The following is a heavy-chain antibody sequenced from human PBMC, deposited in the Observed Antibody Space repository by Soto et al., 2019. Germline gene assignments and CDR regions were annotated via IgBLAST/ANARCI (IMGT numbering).Heavy chain of an antibody. J-gene: IGHJ2*01. V-gene: IGHV4-59*08. CDR1: GASMITYY. CDR2: IYYSGST. CDR3: ARFNWYFDL. Sequence: ASETLSLTCSVSGASMITYYWSWIRQPPGKGLEWIGYIYYSGSTNYNPSLKSRVTISVDTSKNQFSLKLSSVTAADTAVYYCARFNWYFDLWGRGTLVTVSS.